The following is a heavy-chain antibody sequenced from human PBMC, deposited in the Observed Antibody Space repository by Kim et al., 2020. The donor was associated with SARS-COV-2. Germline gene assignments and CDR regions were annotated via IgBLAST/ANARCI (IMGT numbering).Heavy chain of an antibody. D-gene: IGHD3-10*01. J-gene: IGHJ4*02. CDR3: ARDPGFRTSPNDY. CDR1: GFTFSSYW. V-gene: IGHV3-7*01. CDR2: IKQDGSEK. Sequence: GGSLRLSCAASGFTFSSYWMSWVRQAPGKGLEWVANIKQDGSEKYYVDSVKGRFTISRDNAKNSLYLQMNSLRAEDTAVYYCARDPGFRTSPNDYWGQGTLVTVSS.